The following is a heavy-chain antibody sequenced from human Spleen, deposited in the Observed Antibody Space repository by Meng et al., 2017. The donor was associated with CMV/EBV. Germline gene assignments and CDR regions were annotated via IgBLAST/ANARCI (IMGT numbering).Heavy chain of an antibody. J-gene: IGHJ4*02. Sequence: LSCAASGFIFRSYGMSWVRQAPGKGLEWVSMIYSGGTSTYYADPVKGRFAVSRDDSKNTLYLQMNNLRAEDTAIYYCAKDPLEDFDYWGQGILVTVSS. CDR2: IYSGGTST. CDR1: GFIFRSYG. CDR3: AKDPLEDFDY. V-gene: IGHV3-23*03.